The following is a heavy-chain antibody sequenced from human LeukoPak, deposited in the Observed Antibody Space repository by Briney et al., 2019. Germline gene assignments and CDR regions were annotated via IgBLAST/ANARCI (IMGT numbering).Heavy chain of an antibody. CDR2: IYYSGSS. J-gene: IGHJ4*02. Sequence: SETLSLTCTVSSGSISSYYWSWIRQAPGKGLEWIGYIYYSGSSNYNPSFKSRVTMSVDTSKKQFSLRVSSVTAADTAVYYCARHMVTFGGVIAPDYWGQGTLVIVSS. V-gene: IGHV4-59*08. CDR1: SGSISSYY. CDR3: ARHMVTFGGVIAPDY. D-gene: IGHD3-16*02.